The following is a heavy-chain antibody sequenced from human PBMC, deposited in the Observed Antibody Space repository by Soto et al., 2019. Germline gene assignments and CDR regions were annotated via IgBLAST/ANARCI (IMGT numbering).Heavy chain of an antibody. J-gene: IGHJ2*01. Sequence: ASVKVSCKVSGYTLTELSMHWVRQAPGKGLEWMGGFDPEDGETIYAQKFQGRVTMTRNTSISTAYMELSSLRSEDTAVYYCAVYGGNRYWYFDLWGRGTLVTVSS. CDR2: FDPEDGET. CDR1: GYTLTELS. V-gene: IGHV1-24*01. D-gene: IGHD4-17*01. CDR3: AVYGGNRYWYFDL.